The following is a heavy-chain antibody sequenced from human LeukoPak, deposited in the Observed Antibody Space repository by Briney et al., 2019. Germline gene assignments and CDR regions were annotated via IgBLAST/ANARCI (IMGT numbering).Heavy chain of an antibody. V-gene: IGHV4-34*01. J-gene: IGHJ4*02. Sequence: SETLSLTCAVYGGSFSGYYWSWIRQPPGKGLEWIGEINHSGSTNYNPSLKSRVTISVDTSKNQFSLKLSSVTAADTAVYYCARGTKYGWLGELLYTPYDYWGQGTLVTVSS. CDR2: INHSGST. CDR3: ARGTKYGWLGELLYTPYDY. D-gene: IGHD3-10*01. CDR1: GGSFSGYY.